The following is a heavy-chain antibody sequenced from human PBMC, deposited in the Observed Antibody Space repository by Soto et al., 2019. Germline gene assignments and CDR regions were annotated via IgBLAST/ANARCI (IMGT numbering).Heavy chain of an antibody. D-gene: IGHD2-15*01. Sequence: PGGSLSLSCVASGFKFDDYAIHWVRQVAGKGLEWVSAINWSGEMIAYADSVKGRSTISRDNAKNYVSLQTNSLRPEDAALYYCARDRIGRFYAIDVWGQGTTVTVSS. CDR1: GFKFDDYA. J-gene: IGHJ6*02. CDR2: INWSGEMI. CDR3: ARDRIGRFYAIDV. V-gene: IGHV3-9*01.